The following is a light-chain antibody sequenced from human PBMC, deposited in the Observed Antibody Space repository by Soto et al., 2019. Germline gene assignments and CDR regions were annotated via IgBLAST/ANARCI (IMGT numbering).Light chain of an antibody. J-gene: IGKJ3*01. V-gene: IGKV3-20*01. CDR1: QSVSSSY. CDR2: GAS. Sequence: EIVLTQSPCPLSLSPGERATLSCRASQSVSSSYLAWYQQKPGQAPSLLIYGASSRATGIPDRFSGSGSGTDFTLTISRLEPDDFAVYYCEQYGSSLVTFGPGTKVDIK. CDR3: EQYGSSLVT.